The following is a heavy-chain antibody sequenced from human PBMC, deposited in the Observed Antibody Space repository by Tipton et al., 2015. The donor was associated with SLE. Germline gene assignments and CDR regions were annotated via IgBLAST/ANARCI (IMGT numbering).Heavy chain of an antibody. CDR1: GGSINSYY. D-gene: IGHD3-3*01. J-gene: IGHJ4*02. V-gene: IGHV4-59*07. Sequence: TLSLTCTVYGGSINSYYWSWIRPPPGKGLEWIVYIYYGGSTNYKPSLKSRVTISVDTSKNQFSLTLNAVTAADTSMYFCARSPGRLRSMDYWCQGILVTVSS. CDR2: IYYGGST. CDR3: ARSPGRLRSMDY.